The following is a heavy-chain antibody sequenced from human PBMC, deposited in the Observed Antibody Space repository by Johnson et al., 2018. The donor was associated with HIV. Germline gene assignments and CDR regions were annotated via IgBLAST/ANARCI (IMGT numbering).Heavy chain of an antibody. CDR2: ISYDGSNK. D-gene: IGHD4-17*01. J-gene: IGHJ3*02. V-gene: IGHV3-30-3*01. CDR1: GFTFSSYA. Sequence: QGQLVESGGGVVQPGRSLRLSCAASGFTFSSYAMHWVRQAPGKGLEWVAVISYDGSNKYYADSVKGRFTISRDNSKNTLYLQMNSLRAEDTAVYYCARDYGDYAHDAFDIWGQGTMVTVSS. CDR3: ARDYGDYAHDAFDI.